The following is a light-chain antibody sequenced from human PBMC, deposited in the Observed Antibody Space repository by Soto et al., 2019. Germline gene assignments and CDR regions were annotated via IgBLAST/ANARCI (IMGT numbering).Light chain of an antibody. CDR1: QSVRSY. V-gene: IGKV3-11*01. Sequence: PGESATLSCRTSQSVRSYLAWYQQKPGQAPRLLMYDASNRATGIPARFRGSGSGTDFTLSIISLEPEDFAVYYCQQRSDWPLTFGGGTKVEVK. J-gene: IGKJ4*01. CDR2: DAS. CDR3: QQRSDWPLT.